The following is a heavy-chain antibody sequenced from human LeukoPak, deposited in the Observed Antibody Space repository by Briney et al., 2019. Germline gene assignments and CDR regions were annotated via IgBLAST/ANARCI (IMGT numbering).Heavy chain of an antibody. V-gene: IGHV3-11*01. J-gene: IGHJ4*02. CDR3: ARLYLPATRFDY. CDR1: GFTFSDYY. CDR2: ISSSGNST. D-gene: IGHD5-24*01. Sequence: GGSLRLSCAASGFTFSDYYMSWIRQAPGKGLEWVSYISSSGNSTYYSDSVRGRFTISRDNAKNSLHLQMNSLRAEDTAVYYCARLYLPATRFDYWGQGTLVTVSS.